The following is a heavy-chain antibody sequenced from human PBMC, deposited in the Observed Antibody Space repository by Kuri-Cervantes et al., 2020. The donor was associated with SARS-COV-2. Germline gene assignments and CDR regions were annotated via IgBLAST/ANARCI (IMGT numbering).Heavy chain of an antibody. J-gene: IGHJ2*01. CDR2: IFPGDSDV. V-gene: IGHV5-51*01. CDR3: ARRGISYEWYFDL. CDR1: GYRFTSFW. Sequence: GESLKISCHASGYRFTSFWIGWVRQMPGKGLEWMGIIFPGDSDVRYSPSFEGQVTISADRSSNKAYLQWNSLRASDNAMYYCARRGISYEWYFDLWGRGTLVTVSS. D-gene: IGHD5-12*01.